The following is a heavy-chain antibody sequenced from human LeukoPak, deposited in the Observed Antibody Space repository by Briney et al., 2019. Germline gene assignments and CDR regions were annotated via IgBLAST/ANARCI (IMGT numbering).Heavy chain of an antibody. CDR3: ATHPRANSGYDLSDF. Sequence: KPSETLSLTCTVAGGSISSSSFYWGWFRQPPGKGLEWVGSFYYGESTNYNPSLTSRVTISVDTSKNQFSLRLSSVTAADTAMYYCATHPRANSGYDLSDFWGQGTLVTVSS. J-gene: IGHJ4*02. CDR1: GGSISSSSFY. D-gene: IGHD5-12*01. CDR2: FYYGEST. V-gene: IGHV4-39*01.